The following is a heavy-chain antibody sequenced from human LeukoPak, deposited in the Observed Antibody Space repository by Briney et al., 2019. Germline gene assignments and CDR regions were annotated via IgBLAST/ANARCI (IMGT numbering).Heavy chain of an antibody. Sequence: PSETLSLTCTVSGGSISSYYWSWIRQPPGKGLEWSGYIYYSGSTNYNPSLKSRVTISVDTSKNQFSLKLSSVTAADTAVYYCARDNQGAFDIWGQGTMVTVSS. D-gene: IGHD1-14*01. V-gene: IGHV4-59*12. CDR1: GGSISSYY. CDR2: IYYSGST. CDR3: ARDNQGAFDI. J-gene: IGHJ3*02.